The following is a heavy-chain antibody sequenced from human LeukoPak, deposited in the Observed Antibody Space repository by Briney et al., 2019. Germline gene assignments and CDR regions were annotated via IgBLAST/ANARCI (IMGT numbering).Heavy chain of an antibody. CDR2: ISSNGGST. Sequence: PGGSLRLSCAASGFTFSSYAMHWVRQAPGKGLEYVSAISSNGGSTYYANSVKGRFTISRDNSKNTLYLQMNSLRAEDTAVYYCAKVIKMTTVKPYYYYGMDVWGQGTTVTVSS. D-gene: IGHD4-11*01. CDR1: GFTFSSYA. J-gene: IGHJ6*02. V-gene: IGHV3-64*01. CDR3: AKVIKMTTVKPYYYYGMDV.